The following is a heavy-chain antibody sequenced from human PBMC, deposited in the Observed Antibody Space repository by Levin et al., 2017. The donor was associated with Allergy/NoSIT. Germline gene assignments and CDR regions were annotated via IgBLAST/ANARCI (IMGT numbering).Heavy chain of an antibody. Sequence: ASVKVSCKASGYTLSFYGLTWVRQAPGQGLEWMGWISPHNGDTKYAQNLQGRVSMTADTSTSTAYMELRSLRSDDTAVYYCAREVAETAADTFDMWGQGTMVTVSS. J-gene: IGHJ3*02. D-gene: IGHD5-12*01. CDR1: GYTLSFYG. V-gene: IGHV1-18*01. CDR2: ISPHNGDT. CDR3: AREVAETAADTFDM.